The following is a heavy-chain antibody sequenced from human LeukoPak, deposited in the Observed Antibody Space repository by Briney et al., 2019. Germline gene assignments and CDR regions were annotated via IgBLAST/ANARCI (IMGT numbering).Heavy chain of an antibody. Sequence: SLPTLVNPPQTPTLTCTFSRFSLSTSGLCVSCISQPPGKALEWLLRIDGDDDQYYSTSLKTRLTISKDTSKSQVVLTMTNMDPVDTATYYCARLYSSGWGFGYWGQGTLVTVSS. V-gene: IGHV2-70*11. J-gene: IGHJ4*02. D-gene: IGHD6-19*01. CDR1: RFSLSTSGLC. CDR3: ARLYSSGWGFGY. CDR2: IDGDDDQ.